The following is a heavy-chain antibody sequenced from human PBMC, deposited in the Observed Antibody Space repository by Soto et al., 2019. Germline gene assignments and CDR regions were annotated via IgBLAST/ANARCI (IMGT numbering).Heavy chain of an antibody. D-gene: IGHD3-10*01. CDR2: ISGSGDST. J-gene: IGHJ4*02. CDR1: GFTFSSYA. CDR3: AKGLGGSGSYHDY. Sequence: EVQLLESGGGLEQPGGSLRLDCAASGFTFSSYAMSWVRQAPGKGLEWVSAISGSGDSTYYADSVKGRFTISRDNSKNTLYLQMNSLSAEDTAIYYCAKGLGGSGSYHDYWGQGTLVTVSS. V-gene: IGHV3-23*01.